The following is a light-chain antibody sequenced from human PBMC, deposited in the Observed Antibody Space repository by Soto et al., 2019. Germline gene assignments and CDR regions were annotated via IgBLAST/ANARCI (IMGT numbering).Light chain of an antibody. Sequence: EIVMTQYPANLSVSPGERATLSWRASQSVSSNLAWYQQKPGQAPRLLIYGASTRATGIPARFSGSGSGTEFTLTISSLQPEDFAVYYCQQYKNWPTWTFGQGTKVDNK. CDR1: QSVSSN. J-gene: IGKJ1*01. CDR2: GAS. V-gene: IGKV3-15*01. CDR3: QQYKNWPTWT.